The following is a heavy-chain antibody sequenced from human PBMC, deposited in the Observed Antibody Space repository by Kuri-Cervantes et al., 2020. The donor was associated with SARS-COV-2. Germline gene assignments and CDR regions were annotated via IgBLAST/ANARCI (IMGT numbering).Heavy chain of an antibody. J-gene: IGHJ6*03. V-gene: IGHV1-69*05. CDR1: GGTFSSYA. CDR3: ARGLVNRYCSSTSCPYYYYYYMDV. CDR2: IIPIFGTA. Sequence: SVKVSCKASGGTFSSYAISWVRQAPGQGLEWMGGIIPIFGTANYAQKFQGRVTITTDESTSTAYMELSSLRSEDTAVYYCARGLVNRYCSSTSCPYYYYYYMDVWGKGTTVTVSS. D-gene: IGHD2-2*01.